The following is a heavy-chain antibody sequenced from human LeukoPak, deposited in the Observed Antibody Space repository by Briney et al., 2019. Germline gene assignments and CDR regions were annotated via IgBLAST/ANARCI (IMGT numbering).Heavy chain of an antibody. D-gene: IGHD1-26*01. CDR3: ARVPTYYYYGMDV. CDR1: GYTFTGYY. CDR2: INPNGGGT. V-gene: IGHV1-2*02. J-gene: IGHJ6*02. Sequence: ASVKVSCKASGYTFTGYYMHWVRQAPGQGLEWMGWINPNGGGTNYAQKFQGRVTMTRDTSISTAYMELSRLRSDDTAVYYCARVPTYYYYGMDVWGQGTTVTVSS.